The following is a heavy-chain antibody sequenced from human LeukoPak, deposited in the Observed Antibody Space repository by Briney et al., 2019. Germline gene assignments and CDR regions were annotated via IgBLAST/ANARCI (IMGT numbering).Heavy chain of an antibody. V-gene: IGHV3-15*07. CDR1: GFTFSSYS. Sequence: TGGSLRLSCAASGFTFSSYSMNWVRQAPGKGLEWVGRIKSKTDGGTTDYAAPVKGRFTISRDDSKNTLYLQMNSLKTEDTAVYYCTTVVDCSSTSCHDYWGQGTLVTVSS. D-gene: IGHD2-2*01. J-gene: IGHJ4*02. CDR3: TTVVDCSSTSCHDY. CDR2: IKSKTDGGTT.